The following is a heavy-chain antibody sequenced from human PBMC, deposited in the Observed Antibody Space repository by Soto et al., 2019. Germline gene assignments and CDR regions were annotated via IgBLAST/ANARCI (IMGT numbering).Heavy chain of an antibody. J-gene: IGHJ4*02. CDR2: IYPGDSDT. Sequence: GESLKISFKGSGYSFTTYWIGWVRQMPGKGLEWMGIIYPGDSDTRYSPSFQGQVTISADKSISTAYLQWSTLKASDTAMYYCARREDSAIALDYWGPGTLVTVSS. D-gene: IGHD5-18*01. CDR1: GYSFTTYW. CDR3: ARREDSAIALDY. V-gene: IGHV5-51*01.